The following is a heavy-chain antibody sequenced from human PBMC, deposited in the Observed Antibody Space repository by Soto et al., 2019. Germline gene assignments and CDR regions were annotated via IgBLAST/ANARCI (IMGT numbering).Heavy chain of an antibody. D-gene: IGHD1-26*01. J-gene: IGHJ4*02. CDR2: MSSDGSKI. Sequence: QVQLVASGGGAVQPGESLRLSCVASGFDCTYYAMHWVRQAPGKGLESVAVMSSDGSKIHHTDSVKGRFTISRDNSKNTLYLQMNSLRKEDAAVYFLAKDEGVGGTLGLFDYWGQGTRVSVSS. V-gene: IGHV3-30*18. CDR3: AKDEGVGGTLGLFDY. CDR1: GFDCTYYA.